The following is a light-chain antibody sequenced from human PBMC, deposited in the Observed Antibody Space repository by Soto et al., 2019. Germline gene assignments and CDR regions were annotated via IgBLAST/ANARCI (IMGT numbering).Light chain of an antibody. CDR2: GAS. V-gene: IGKV3-15*01. J-gene: IGKJ1*01. CDR1: QSVSSN. Sequence: EIVMTQSPATLSVSPGERATLSCRARQSVSSNLAWYQQKPGQAPRLLLYGASTRATGIPARFSGSGSGTEFTLTISSLQSEDFAVYYCQQYNNWPPRGTFGQGTKVEIK. CDR3: QQYNNWPPRGT.